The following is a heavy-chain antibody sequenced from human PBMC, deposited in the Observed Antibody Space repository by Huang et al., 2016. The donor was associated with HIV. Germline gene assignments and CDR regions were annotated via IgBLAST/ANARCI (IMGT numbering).Heavy chain of an antibody. Sequence: EVQLVQSGAELKKPGESLKISCRGFGYNFTNYWIGWVLQMSGKGLEWMWIIYPADSDTKYNPSFQGQVSISVDNSINTAFLHWSSLKASDTAMYYCVRDRNTWVRGGYDFWGQGALVTVSS. V-gene: IGHV5-51*03. CDR2: IYPADSDT. J-gene: IGHJ4*01. CDR1: GYNFTNYW. D-gene: IGHD6-25*01. CDR3: VRDRNTWVRGGYDF.